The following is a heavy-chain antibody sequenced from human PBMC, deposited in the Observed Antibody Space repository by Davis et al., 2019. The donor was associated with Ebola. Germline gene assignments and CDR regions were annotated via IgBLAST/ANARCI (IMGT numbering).Heavy chain of an antibody. J-gene: IGHJ6*03. CDR2: INPNSGGT. CDR3: ARLFYSYGPWGYYYYMDV. V-gene: IGHV1-2*02. CDR1: GYTFTGYY. Sequence: ASVKVSCKASGYTFTGYYMHWVRQAPGQGLEWMGWINPNSGGTNYAQKFQGRVTMTRDTSISTAYMELSRLRSDDTAVYYCARLFYSYGPWGYYYYMDVWGKGTTVTASS. D-gene: IGHD5-18*01.